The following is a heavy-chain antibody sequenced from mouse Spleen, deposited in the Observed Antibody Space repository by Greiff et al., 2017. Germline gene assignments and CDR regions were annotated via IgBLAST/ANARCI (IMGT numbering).Heavy chain of an antibody. CDR1: GYSITSGYY. D-gene: IGHD1-2*01. J-gene: IGHJ4*01. CDR3: ARDYYGYYAMDY. Sequence: EVQLQESGPGLVKPSQSLSLTCSVTGYSITSGYYWNWIRQFPGNKLEWMGYISYDGSNNYNPSLKNRISITRDTSKNQFFLKLNSVTTEDTATYYCARDYYGYYAMDYWGQGTSVTVSS. CDR2: ISYDGSN. V-gene: IGHV3-6*01.